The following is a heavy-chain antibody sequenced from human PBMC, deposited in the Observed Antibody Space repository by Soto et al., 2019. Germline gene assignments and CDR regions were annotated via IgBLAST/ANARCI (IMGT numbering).Heavy chain of an antibody. Sequence: QVQLVQSGGEVKRPGASVKVSWKTSGYTCSNYGITWVRQAHGQPLEWLGWISLYSDGTNYAQKFQGRVSMTTDTSTTTAYMELRSLRSDDTAVYYCARVVPGAEAWFGPWGQGTLVTVSS. CDR2: ISLYSDGT. V-gene: IGHV1-18*01. D-gene: IGHD2-2*01. CDR1: GYTCSNYG. J-gene: IGHJ5*02. CDR3: ARVVPGAEAWFGP.